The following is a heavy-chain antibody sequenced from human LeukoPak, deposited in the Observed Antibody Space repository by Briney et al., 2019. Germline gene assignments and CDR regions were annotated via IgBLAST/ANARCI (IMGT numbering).Heavy chain of an antibody. D-gene: IGHD6-13*01. CDR1: GFTFSSYA. V-gene: IGHV3-30*01. CDR3: ARDRPYSSSWYVFDY. CDR2: ISYDGSDK. Sequence: GRSLRLSCAASGFTFSSYAMHWVRQAPGKGLEWVAVISYDGSDKYYADSVKGRFTISRDNSKNTLYLQMNSLRAEDTAVYYCARDRPYSSSWYVFDYWGQGTLVTVSS. J-gene: IGHJ4*02.